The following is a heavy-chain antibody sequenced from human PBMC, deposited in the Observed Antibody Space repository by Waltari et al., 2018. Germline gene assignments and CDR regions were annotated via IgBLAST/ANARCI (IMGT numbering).Heavy chain of an antibody. CDR2: PFYSGST. CDR1: GGAISSSSYY. Sequence: QLQLQESGPGLVTPSETLSLTCTVSGGAISSSSYYWGWMRQAPGKGLERNGSPFYSGSTYYEPTLRSRVTISVDASKNQFSLGLSSVTAADTAVYYCARQYGDYMGADFWGQGTLVTVSS. V-gene: IGHV4-39*01. J-gene: IGHJ4*02. D-gene: IGHD4-17*01. CDR3: ARQYGDYMGADF.